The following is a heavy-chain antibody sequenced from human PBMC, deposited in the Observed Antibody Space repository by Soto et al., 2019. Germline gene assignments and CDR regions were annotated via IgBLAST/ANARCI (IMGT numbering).Heavy chain of an antibody. D-gene: IGHD2-8*01. CDR1: GGSFSGYY. V-gene: IGHV4-34*01. J-gene: IGHJ4*02. CDR2: INHSGGT. CDR3: ARGDILIMIYAYFDY. Sequence: SETLSLTCAVHGGSFSGYYWSWIRQPPGKGLEWIGEINHSGGTNYNPSLKSRVTISVDTSKNQFSLRLSSVTAADTAVYYCARGDILIMIYAYFDYWGQGTLVTVSS.